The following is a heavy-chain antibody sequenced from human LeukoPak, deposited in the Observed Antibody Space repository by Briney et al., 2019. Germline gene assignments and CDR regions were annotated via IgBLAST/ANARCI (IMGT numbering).Heavy chain of an antibody. J-gene: IGHJ4*02. CDR3: ARNTGNWDLDY. D-gene: IGHD1-1*01. Sequence: GASVKVSCKASGGTFSSYAISWVRQAPGQGLEWMGWISTYNGNTHYAQNFQGTFTMTTDTSTTTAYMELRSLRPDDAAVYYCARNTGNWDLDYWGQGTLVTVSS. V-gene: IGHV1-18*01. CDR2: ISTYNGNT. CDR1: GGTFSSYA.